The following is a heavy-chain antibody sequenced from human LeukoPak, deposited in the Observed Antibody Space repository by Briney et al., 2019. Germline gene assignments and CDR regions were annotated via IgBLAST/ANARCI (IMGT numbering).Heavy chain of an antibody. J-gene: IGHJ6*04. D-gene: IGHD3-10*01. CDR1: GFTFSDYY. V-gene: IGHV3-11*06. CDR3: ASGRGFGPVDGMDV. CDR2: ISSSSSYT. Sequence: GGSLRLSCAASGFTFSDYYMSWIRQAPGKGLEWVSYISSSSSYTNYADSVKGRSTISRDNAKNSLYLQMNSLRAEDTAVYYCASGRGFGPVDGMDVWGKGTTVTVSS.